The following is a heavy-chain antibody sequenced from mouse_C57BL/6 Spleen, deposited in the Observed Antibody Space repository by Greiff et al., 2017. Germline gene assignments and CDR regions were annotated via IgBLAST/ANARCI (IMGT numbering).Heavy chain of an antibody. J-gene: IGHJ1*03. CDR3: TRGYFDV. CDR2: IDPETGGT. V-gene: IGHV1-15*01. CDR1: GYTFTDYE. Sequence: QVQLQQPGAELVRPGASVTLSCKASGYTFTDYEMHWVKQTPVHGLEWIGAIDPETGGTAYNQKFKGKAILTADKSSSTAYMELRSLTSEDSAVYYCTRGYFDVWGTGTTVTVSS.